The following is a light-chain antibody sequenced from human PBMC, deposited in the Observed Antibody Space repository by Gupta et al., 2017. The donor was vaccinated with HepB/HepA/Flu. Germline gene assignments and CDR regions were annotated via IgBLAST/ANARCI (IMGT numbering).Light chain of an antibody. CDR1: SSNIGNDN. CDR3: VGWDDRLSGYV. CDR2: NDN. Sequence: QPVLTQPPSASGTPGHRVTISCSGSSSNIGNDNAYWYQQLPGTAPKLLIYNDNQRPSGVTDRVLCYTSGTTASPEIRGLRSEEEAEEFWVGWDDRLSGYVFGAGTKVNVL. V-gene: IGLV1-47*02. J-gene: IGLJ1*01.